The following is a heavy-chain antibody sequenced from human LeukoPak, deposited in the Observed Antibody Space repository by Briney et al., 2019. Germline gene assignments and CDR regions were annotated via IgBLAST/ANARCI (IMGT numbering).Heavy chain of an antibody. CDR2: IYYSGST. V-gene: IGHV4-39*01. Sequence: SETLSLTCAVSGGSISSTTSYCGWIRQPPGKGLEWIGRIYYSGSTFYNPSPKSRVTISVDTSKNQLSLRLSSVTAADTAVYYCARHGSTDYFDYWGQGTLVTVSS. J-gene: IGHJ4*02. D-gene: IGHD2-2*03. CDR1: GGSISSTTSY. CDR3: ARHGSTDYFDY.